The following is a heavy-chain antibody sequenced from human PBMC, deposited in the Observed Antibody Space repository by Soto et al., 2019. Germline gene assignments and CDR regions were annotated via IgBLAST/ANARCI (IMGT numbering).Heavy chain of an antibody. D-gene: IGHD3-16*01. CDR1: GFSLSTSRVG. V-gene: IGHV2-5*02. J-gene: IGHJ3*02. Sequence: SGPTLVNPTQTLTLTCSFSGFSLSTSRVGVAWIRQPPGKALEWLAIIYWDDDRRYSPSLKTRLAITKDTSKNQVVLTMTNLDPGDTATYYCAHIMITWGGVSAPDAFDMWGQGTMVTV. CDR3: AHIMITWGGVSAPDAFDM. CDR2: IYWDDDR.